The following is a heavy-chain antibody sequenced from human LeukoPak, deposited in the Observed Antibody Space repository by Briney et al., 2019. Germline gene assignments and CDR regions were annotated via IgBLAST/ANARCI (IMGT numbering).Heavy chain of an antibody. CDR1: GYTFTSYG. V-gene: IGHV1-18*01. J-gene: IGHJ4*02. CDR2: ISAYNGNT. Sequence: GPVKVSCKASGYTFTSYGISWVRQAPGQGPEWMGWISAYNGNTNYAQKLQGRVTMTTDTSTSTAYMELRSLRSDDTAVYYCARADPWELPFDYWGQGTLVTVSS. D-gene: IGHD1-26*01. CDR3: ARADPWELPFDY.